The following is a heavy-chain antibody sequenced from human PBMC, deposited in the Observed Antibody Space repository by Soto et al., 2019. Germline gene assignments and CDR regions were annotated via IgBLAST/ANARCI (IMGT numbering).Heavy chain of an antibody. V-gene: IGHV3-30*18. Sequence: PGGSLRLSCAASGFTFSSYGMHWVRQAPGKGLEWVAVISYDGSNKYYADSVKGRFTISRDNSKNTLYLQMNSLRAEDTAVYYCAKDKYYYDSSGLLVDYWGQGTLVTVSS. CDR2: ISYDGSNK. D-gene: IGHD3-22*01. CDR3: AKDKYYYDSSGLLVDY. CDR1: GFTFSSYG. J-gene: IGHJ4*02.